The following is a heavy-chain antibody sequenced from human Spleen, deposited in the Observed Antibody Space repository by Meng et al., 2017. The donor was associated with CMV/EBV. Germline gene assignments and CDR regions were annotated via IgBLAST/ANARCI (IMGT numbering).Heavy chain of an antibody. CDR1: GGSISSYY. CDR3: VVYCSSTSCPFDF. V-gene: IGHV4-59*08. CDR2: IYHSGST. Sequence: GSLRLSCTVSGGSISSYYWSWIRQPPGKGLEWIGFIYHSGSTNYNPSLKSRVTISVDTSKNQFSLKLRSVTAADTAVYYCVVYCSSTSCPFDFWGQGILVTVSS. D-gene: IGHD2-2*01. J-gene: IGHJ4*02.